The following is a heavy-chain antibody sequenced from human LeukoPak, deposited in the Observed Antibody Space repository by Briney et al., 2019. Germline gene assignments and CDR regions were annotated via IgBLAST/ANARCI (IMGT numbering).Heavy chain of an antibody. V-gene: IGHV4-39*01. Sequence: SETLPLTCTVSGGSISSSSYYWGWIRQPPGKGLEWIGSIYYSGSTYYNPSLKSRVTISVDTSKNQFSLKLSSVTAADTAVYYCARHGCLEYQLLRDGCYSNYYYYMDVWGKGTTVTVSS. CDR1: GGSISSSSYY. D-gene: IGHD2-2*01. CDR3: ARHGCLEYQLLRDGCYSNYYYYMDV. CDR2: IYYSGST. J-gene: IGHJ6*03.